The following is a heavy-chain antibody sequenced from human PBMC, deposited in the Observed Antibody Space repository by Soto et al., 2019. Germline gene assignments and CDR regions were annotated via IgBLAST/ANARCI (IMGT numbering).Heavy chain of an antibody. CDR1: GFRFTEYG. V-gene: IGHV3-30*03. J-gene: IGHJ1*01. D-gene: IGHD3-3*01. CDR3: ATNMDRLVLHYFHQ. CDR2: IAVDGGNK. Sequence: GGSLRLSCAASGFRFTEYGMHWVRQAPGKGLEWVAAIAVDGGNKFYEDSVKGRFTISRNNGVDTLHLESNSLRIEETAADFWATNMDRLVLHYFHQYGERTLVTV.